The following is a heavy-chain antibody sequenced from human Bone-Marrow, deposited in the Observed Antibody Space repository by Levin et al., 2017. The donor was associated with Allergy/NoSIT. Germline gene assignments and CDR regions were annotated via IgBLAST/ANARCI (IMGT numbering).Heavy chain of an antibody. CDR1: GYSFTSYW. J-gene: IGHJ4*02. D-gene: IGHD2-15*01. CDR2: IYPGDSDT. CDR3: ARLAPNCSGGSCYAPYFDY. V-gene: IGHV5-51*01. Sequence: GGSLRLSCKGSGYSFTSYWIGWVRQMPGKGLEWMGIIYPGDSDTRYSPSFQGQVTISADKSISTAYLQWSSLKASDTAMYYCARLAPNCSGGSCYAPYFDYWGQGTLVTVSS.